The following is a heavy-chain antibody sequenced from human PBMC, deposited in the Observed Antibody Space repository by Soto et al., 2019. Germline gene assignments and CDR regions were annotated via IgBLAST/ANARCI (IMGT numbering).Heavy chain of an antibody. CDR3: ARGGYSRGWSFDY. CDR1: GFTFSNYA. D-gene: IGHD6-19*01. J-gene: IGHJ4*02. V-gene: IGHV3-23*01. CDR2: ISGGGDGA. Sequence: GGSLRLSCAASGFTFSNYAMSWVRRAPGTGLEWVSTISGGGDGAYYSDSVKGRFTISRDNSKNTLYLQINSLRADDTAVFHCARGGYSRGWSFDYWGQGTLVTVSS.